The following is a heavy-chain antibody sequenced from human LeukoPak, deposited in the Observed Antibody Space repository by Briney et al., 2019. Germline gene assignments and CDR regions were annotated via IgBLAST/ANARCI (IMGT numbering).Heavy chain of an antibody. CDR1: RGSISGYY. CDR3: ARHAGQWQAHFDH. D-gene: IGHD6-19*01. CDR2: IFRGNT. V-gene: IGHV4-59*08. J-gene: IGHJ4*02. Sequence: PSETLSLTCAASRGSISGYYWSWIRQPPGKGLEWIGYIFRGNTNYNPSLESRVTISLDTSKNHFSLKMNSVTAADTAVYYCARHAGQWQAHFDHWGQGTLLTVSS.